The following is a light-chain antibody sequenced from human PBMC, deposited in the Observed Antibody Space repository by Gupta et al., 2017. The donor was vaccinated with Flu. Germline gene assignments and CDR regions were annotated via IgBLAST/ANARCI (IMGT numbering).Light chain of an antibody. J-gene: IGKJ3*01. Sequence: EIVLTQSPATLSLSQGERATLSCRASQCLSSYLAWYQQQPAQAPRILMYDVYNRGAGFTARFSGSGSGTDFTLTSSSRENEDFEVYYYHHRSNWFFGHGTKVDIK. V-gene: IGKV3-11*01. CDR3: HHRSNWF. CDR1: QCLSSY. CDR2: DVY.